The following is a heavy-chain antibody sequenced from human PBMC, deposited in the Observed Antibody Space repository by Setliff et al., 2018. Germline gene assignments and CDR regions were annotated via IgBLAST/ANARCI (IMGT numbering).Heavy chain of an antibody. J-gene: IGHJ4*02. CDR3: ARHLLVQGTYHFDY. Sequence: TETLSLTCSVSGGSISSGSYYWGWIRQSPGKGLEWIGSMYYSGSTYYNPSLKGRVTLSVDTTKNQFSLKLTSMTAADTAVYFCARHLLVQGTYHFDYWGQGSPVTVSS. CDR1: GGSISSGSYY. V-gene: IGHV4-39*01. D-gene: IGHD3-10*01. CDR2: MYYSGST.